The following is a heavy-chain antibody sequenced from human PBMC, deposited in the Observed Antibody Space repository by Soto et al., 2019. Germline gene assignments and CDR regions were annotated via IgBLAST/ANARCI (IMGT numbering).Heavy chain of an antibody. CDR3: VKDMGQAAVGIRYPYGLDV. CDR2: LSSNGIGT. V-gene: IGHV3-64D*06. Sequence: GGSLRLSCSGSGFTVSSFGMHWVRQAPGKGLEHVSTLSSNGIGTYYADSEKGRFTFSRDTSKNTLYLQMSSLRTEDTAVYYCVKDMGQAAVGIRYPYGLDVWGLGTTVTVSS. D-gene: IGHD6-13*01. J-gene: IGHJ6*02. CDR1: GFTVSSFG.